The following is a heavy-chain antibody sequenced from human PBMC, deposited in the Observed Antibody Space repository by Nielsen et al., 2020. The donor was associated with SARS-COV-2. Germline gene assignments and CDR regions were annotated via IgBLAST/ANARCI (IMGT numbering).Heavy chain of an antibody. CDR3: ARDIHCSSTSCYGMDV. V-gene: IGHV3-30-3*01. Sequence: GESLNISCAASGFTFSIYAMPWFRQAPGKGLEWVAVISYDGSNKYYADSVKGRFTISRDNSKNTLYLQMNSLRAEDTAVYYCARDIHCSSTSCYGMDVWGQGTTVTVSS. D-gene: IGHD2-2*01. CDR1: GFTFSIYA. CDR2: ISYDGSNK. J-gene: IGHJ6*02.